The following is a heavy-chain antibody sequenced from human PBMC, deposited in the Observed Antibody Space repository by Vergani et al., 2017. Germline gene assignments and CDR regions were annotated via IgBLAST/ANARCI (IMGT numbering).Heavy chain of an antibody. J-gene: IGHJ4*02. CDR3: ARIHSSSCHDYFDY. CDR2: IDWDDDK. V-gene: IGHV2-70*01. CDR1: GFSLSTSGMC. Sequence: QVTLRESGPALVKPTQPLTLTCTFSGFSLSTSGMCVSWIRQPPGKALEWLALIDWDDDKYYSTSLKTRLTISKDTSKNQVVLTMTNMDPVDTATYYCARIHSSSCHDYFDYWGQGTLVTVSS. D-gene: IGHD6-13*01.